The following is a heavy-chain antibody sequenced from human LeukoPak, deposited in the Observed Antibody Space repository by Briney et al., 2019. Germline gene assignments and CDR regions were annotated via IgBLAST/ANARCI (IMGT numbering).Heavy chain of an antibody. CDR1: GGSISSYY. CDR2: IYYSGST. V-gene: IGHV4-59*01. D-gene: IGHD1-26*01. CDR3: ARDGRISPYSGMDV. J-gene: IGHJ6*02. Sequence: KSSETLSLTCTVSGGSISSYYWSWIRQPSGKGLEWIGYIYYSGSTDYSPSLKSRVSISVDTSKNQFSLKLNSVTPVDTAVYYCARDGRISPYSGMDVWGQGTTVTVSS.